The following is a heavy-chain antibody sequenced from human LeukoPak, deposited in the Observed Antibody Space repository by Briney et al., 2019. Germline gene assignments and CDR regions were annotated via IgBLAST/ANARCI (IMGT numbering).Heavy chain of an antibody. D-gene: IGHD3-22*01. J-gene: IGHJ5*02. CDR2: IYHSGST. V-gene: IGHV4-30-2*01. Sequence: TSGTLSLTCAVSGGSISSGGYSWSWIRQPPGKGLEWIGYIYHSGSTYYNPSLKSRVTISVDRSKNQFSLKLSSVTAADTAVYYCARGGSRYYDSIAWGQGTLVTVSS. CDR3: ARGGSRYYDSIA. CDR1: GGSISSGGYS.